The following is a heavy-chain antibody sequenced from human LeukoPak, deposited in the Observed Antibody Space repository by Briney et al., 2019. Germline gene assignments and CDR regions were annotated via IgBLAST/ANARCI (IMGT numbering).Heavy chain of an antibody. CDR1: GFTFSSYG. V-gene: IGHV3-30*18. CDR3: AKDQTYSSGWYIDY. J-gene: IGHJ4*02. D-gene: IGHD6-19*01. Sequence: GGSLRLSCAASGFTFSSYGMHWVRQAPGKGLEWVAVISYDGSYKYYADSVKGRFTISRDNSKNTLYLQMNSLRAEDTAVYYCAKDQTYSSGWYIDYWGQGTLVTVSS. CDR2: ISYDGSYK.